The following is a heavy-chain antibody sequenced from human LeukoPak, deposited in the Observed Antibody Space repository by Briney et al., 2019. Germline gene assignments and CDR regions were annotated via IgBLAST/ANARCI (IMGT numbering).Heavy chain of an antibody. CDR3: ARDSSYYGSGSFDY. CDR2: IYYSGST. CDR1: GGSISSGGYY. Sequence: SETLSLTYTVSGGSISSGGYYWSWIRQHPGKGLEWIGYIYYSGSTYYNPSLKSRVTISVDTSKNQFSLKLSSVTAADTAVYYCARDSSYYGSGSFDYWGQGTLVTVSS. D-gene: IGHD3-10*01. J-gene: IGHJ4*02. V-gene: IGHV4-31*03.